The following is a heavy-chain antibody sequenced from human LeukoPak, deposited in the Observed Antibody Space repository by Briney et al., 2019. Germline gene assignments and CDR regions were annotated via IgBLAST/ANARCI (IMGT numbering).Heavy chain of an antibody. J-gene: IGHJ6*03. V-gene: IGHV3-53*01. CDR2: IYSGGST. D-gene: IGHD2-2*01. CDR3: AKDIVPAAKYYMDV. CDR1: GFTVSSNY. Sequence: PGGSLRLSCAASGFTVSSNYMSWVRQAPGKGLEWVSVIYSGGSTYYADSVKGRFTISRDNSKNTLYLQMNSLRAEDTAVYYCAKDIVPAAKYYMDVWGKGTTVTVSS.